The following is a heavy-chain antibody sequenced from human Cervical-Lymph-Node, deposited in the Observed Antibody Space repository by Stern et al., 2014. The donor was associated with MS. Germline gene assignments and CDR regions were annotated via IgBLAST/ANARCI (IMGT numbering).Heavy chain of an antibody. CDR2: IWYDGSNK. D-gene: IGHD2-8*01. J-gene: IGHJ1*01. V-gene: IGHV3-33*01. CDR1: GFTFSSYG. Sequence: VQLVESGGGVVQPGKSLRLSCAASGFTFSSYGMHWVRQAPGKGLEWVAVIWYDGSNKYYADSVKGRFTISRDNSKNTLFLQMNSLRAEDTAVYFCAREGVNTAEYFQHWGQGTLVTVSS. CDR3: AREGVNTAEYFQH.